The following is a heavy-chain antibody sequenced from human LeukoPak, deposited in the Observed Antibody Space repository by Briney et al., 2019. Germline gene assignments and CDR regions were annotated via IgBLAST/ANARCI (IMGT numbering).Heavy chain of an antibody. J-gene: IGHJ4*02. CDR2: IRYDGSNK. V-gene: IGHV3-30*02. D-gene: IGHD6-19*01. CDR3: AKDLLQLTLIAVAGADY. CDR1: GFTFSSYG. Sequence: GGSLRLSCAASGFTFSSYGMHWVRQAPGKGLEWVAFIRYDGSNKYYADSVKGRFTISRDNSKNTLYLQMNSLRAEDTAVYYCAKDLLQLTLIAVAGADYWGQGTLVTVSS.